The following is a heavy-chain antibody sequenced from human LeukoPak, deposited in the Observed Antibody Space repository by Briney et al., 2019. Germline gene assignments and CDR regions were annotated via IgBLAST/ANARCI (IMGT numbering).Heavy chain of an antibody. J-gene: IGHJ5*02. V-gene: IGHV4-39*07. D-gene: IGHD3-9*01. Sequence: PSETLSLTCTVSGGSISRSTYYWGWIRQPPGKGLEWIGSIHHSGNIFESGSTHYNPSLKSRVTVSADTSENQFSLKLTSVTAADTAAYFCARNASTGFFDAWGQGTLVIVSS. CDR2: IHHSGNIFESGST. CDR3: ARNASTGFFDA. CDR1: GGSISRSTYY.